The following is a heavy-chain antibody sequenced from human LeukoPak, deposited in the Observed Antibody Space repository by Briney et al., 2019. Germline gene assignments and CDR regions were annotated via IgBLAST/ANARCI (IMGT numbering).Heavy chain of an antibody. Sequence: SETLSLTCTVSGGSIRSYYWSWIRQPPGKGLEWIGYIYYSGSANYNPSLKSRVTISVDTSKNQFSLKLSSVTAADTAVYYCARVLYYYDSSGYYYDAFDIWGQGTMVTVSS. CDR2: IYYSGSA. CDR3: ARVLYYYDSSGYYYDAFDI. J-gene: IGHJ3*02. CDR1: GGSIRSYY. V-gene: IGHV4-59*01. D-gene: IGHD3-22*01.